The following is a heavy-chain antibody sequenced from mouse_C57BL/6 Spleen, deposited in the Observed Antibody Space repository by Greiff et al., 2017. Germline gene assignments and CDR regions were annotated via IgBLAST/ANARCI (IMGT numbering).Heavy chain of an antibody. CDR1: GYTFTSYW. J-gene: IGHJ4*01. D-gene: IGHD2-5*01. CDR2: IDPSDSET. CDR3: ARFDYSNYDYAMDY. Sequence: VQLKQPGAELVRPGSSVKLSCKASGYTFTSYWMHWVKQRPIQGLEWIGNIDPSDSETHYNQKFKDKATLTVDKSSSTAYMQLSSLTSEDSAVYYCARFDYSNYDYAMDYWGQGTSVTVSS. V-gene: IGHV1-52*01.